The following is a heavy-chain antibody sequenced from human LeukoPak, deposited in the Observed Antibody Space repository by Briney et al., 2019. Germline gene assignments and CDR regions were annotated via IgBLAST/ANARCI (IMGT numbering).Heavy chain of an antibody. CDR2: IIPIFGTA. CDR1: GGTFSSYA. V-gene: IGHV1-69*05. J-gene: IGHJ3*02. D-gene: IGHD1-26*01. Sequence: SVKVSCKASGGTFSSYAISWVRQAPGQGLEWMGGIIPIFGTANYAQKFQGRVTITTDESTSTAYMELSSLRSEDTAVYYCARGAAWELLAGAFDIWGQGTMVTVSS. CDR3: ARGAAWELLAGAFDI.